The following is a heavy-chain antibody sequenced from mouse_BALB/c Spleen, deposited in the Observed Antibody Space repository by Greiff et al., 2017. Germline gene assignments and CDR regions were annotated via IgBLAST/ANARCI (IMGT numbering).Heavy chain of an antibody. CDR2: IDPANGNT. J-gene: IGHJ3*01. CDR1: GFNIKDTY. CDR3: ARFPSFAY. Sequence: EVKLQESGAELVKPGASVKLSCTASGFNIKDTYMHWVKQRPEQGLEWIGRIDPANGNTKYDPKFQGKATITADTSSNTAYLQLSSLTSEDTAVYYCARFPSFAYWGQGTLVTVSA. V-gene: IGHV14-3*02. D-gene: IGHD6-1*01.